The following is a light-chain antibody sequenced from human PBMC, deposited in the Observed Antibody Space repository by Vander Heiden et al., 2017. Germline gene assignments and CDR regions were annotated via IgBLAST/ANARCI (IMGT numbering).Light chain of an antibody. Sequence: QSVLTQPPSASGTPGHSVTISCAGCISNLGSNPLNCYQKLPRSAPKLRIKSNNKRPSGVADRFCGSKSGTFASLAISGLESEDEEDYFCAAWDDSLNGRVFGGGTKLTVL. J-gene: IGLJ3*02. CDR1: ISNLGSNP. CDR3: AAWDDSLNGRV. CDR2: SNN. V-gene: IGLV1-44*01.